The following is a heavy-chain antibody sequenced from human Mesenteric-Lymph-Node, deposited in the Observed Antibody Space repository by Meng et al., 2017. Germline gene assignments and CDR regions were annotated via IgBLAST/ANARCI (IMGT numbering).Heavy chain of an antibody. CDR1: GYTFIGYY. CDR2: INPNSGGT. V-gene: IGHV1-2*02. Sequence: VQMVQSGAEVKKPGASVKVSCKASGYTFIGYYIHWVRQAPGQGLEWMGWINPNSGGTNYAQKLQGRVTMTRDTSISTAYMELNRLKSDDTAVYYCARVWGGLRSNSFDYWGQGTLVTVSS. J-gene: IGHJ4*02. D-gene: IGHD3/OR15-3a*01. CDR3: ARVWGGLRSNSFDY.